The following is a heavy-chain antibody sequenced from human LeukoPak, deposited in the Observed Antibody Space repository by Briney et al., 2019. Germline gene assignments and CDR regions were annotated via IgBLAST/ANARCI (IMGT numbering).Heavy chain of an antibody. CDR2: ISGSGGST. V-gene: IGHV3-23*01. Sequence: GGSLRLSCAASGFTFSSYAMSWVRQAPGKGLEWVSAISGSGGSTYYAGSVKGRFAISRDNSKNTLYLQMNSLRAEDTAVYYCAKVVVVYYYMDVWGKGTTVTVSS. J-gene: IGHJ6*03. D-gene: IGHD2-15*01. CDR3: AKVVVVYYYMDV. CDR1: GFTFSSYA.